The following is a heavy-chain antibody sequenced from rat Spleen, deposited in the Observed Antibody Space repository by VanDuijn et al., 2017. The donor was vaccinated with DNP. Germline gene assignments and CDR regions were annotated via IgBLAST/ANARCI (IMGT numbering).Heavy chain of an antibody. CDR2: LWTDGNT. CDR3: TRDLGY. D-gene: IGHD5-1*01. Sequence: VQLKESGPGPVQPSQTLSLTCTVSGFSLTDFNVHWVRQPTGKGLEWMGVLWTDGNTDYNSALKSRLTISRDTSKSQVFLKMSSRQTDDTGTYYRTRDLGYWGQGVMVTVSS. CDR1: GFSLTDFN. J-gene: IGHJ2*01. V-gene: IGHV2-30*01.